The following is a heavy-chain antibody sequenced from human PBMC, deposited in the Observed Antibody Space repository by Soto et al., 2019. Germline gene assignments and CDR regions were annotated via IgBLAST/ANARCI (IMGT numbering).Heavy chain of an antibody. CDR2: IYYCGST. Sequence: SETLSLTCTVSGGSVSSGSYYWSWIRQPPGKGLEWFGYIYYCGSTNYNPSLKSRVTISVDTSKIQFSLKLSSVTAADTAVYYCARLCDGSGSPTYGYFDYWGQGTLVTVSS. CDR1: GGSVSSGSYY. V-gene: IGHV4-61*01. CDR3: ARLCDGSGSPTYGYFDY. D-gene: IGHD3-10*01. J-gene: IGHJ4*02.